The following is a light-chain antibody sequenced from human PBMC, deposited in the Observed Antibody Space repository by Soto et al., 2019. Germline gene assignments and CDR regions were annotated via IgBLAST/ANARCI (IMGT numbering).Light chain of an antibody. V-gene: IGKV1-12*01. CDR2: HAS. CDR1: QDIGDW. CDR3: QQGKSFPYT. Sequence: IHMTQSPSTVSASVGDVINISCRAAQDIGDWLAWYQQRPGEAPKLLIFHASTLHSGDPSRFSGTRSGTIFTLTVSGLQPEDFATYYCQQGKSFPYTFGQGTRLET. J-gene: IGKJ2*01.